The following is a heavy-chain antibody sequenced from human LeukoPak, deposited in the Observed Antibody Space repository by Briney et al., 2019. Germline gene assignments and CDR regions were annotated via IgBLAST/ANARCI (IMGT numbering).Heavy chain of an antibody. CDR2: IHYSGSN. Sequence: SETLSLTCTVSGGSISNNYWSWIRQPPGKGLEWIGYIHYSGSNDYNPSLKSRVTISLDSSKNQFALRLSSVTAADTAVYYWARRSPVSDYWGQGTLVTVSS. V-gene: IGHV4-59*01. D-gene: IGHD2-15*01. J-gene: IGHJ4*02. CDR3: ARRSPVSDY. CDR1: GGSISNNY.